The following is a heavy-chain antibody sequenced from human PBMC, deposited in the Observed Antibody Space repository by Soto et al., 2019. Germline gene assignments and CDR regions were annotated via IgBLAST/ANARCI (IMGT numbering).Heavy chain of an antibody. D-gene: IGHD2-2*01. Sequence: GGSLRLSCAASGFTFSRYGMNWLRQAPGKGLEWVASISSSTSYVYYADSVKGRFSTSRDNAKNILYLEMYALRTEDTAVYYCARDPSEGRVGNWFEPWGQGTLVTDSS. CDR1: GFTFSRYG. CDR2: ISSSTSYV. J-gene: IGHJ5*02. V-gene: IGHV3-21*01. CDR3: ARDPSEGRVGNWFEP.